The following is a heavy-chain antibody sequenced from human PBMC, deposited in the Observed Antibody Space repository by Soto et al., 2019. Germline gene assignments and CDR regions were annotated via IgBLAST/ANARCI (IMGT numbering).Heavy chain of an antibody. V-gene: IGHV1-18*01. Sequence: QVQLVQSGAEVKKPGASVKVSCKASGYTFTSYGISWVRQAPGQGLEWMGWISAYNGNTNYAQKLQGRVTMTTDTXTXXAYMELRSLRSDDTAVYYCARGITGTTHLLGTVDYWGQGTLVTVSS. CDR1: GYTFTSYG. D-gene: IGHD1-7*01. J-gene: IGHJ4*02. CDR3: ARGITGTTHLLGTVDY. CDR2: ISAYNGNT.